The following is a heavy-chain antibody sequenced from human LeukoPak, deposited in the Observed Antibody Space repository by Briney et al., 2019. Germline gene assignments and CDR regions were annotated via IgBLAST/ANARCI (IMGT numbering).Heavy chain of an antibody. D-gene: IGHD5-18*01. CDR1: GYTFTSYD. V-gene: IGHV1-8*02. Sequence: ASVKVSCKASGYTFTSYDINWVRQATGQGLEWMGWMNPNSGNTGYAQKFQGRVTMTRDMSTSTVYMELSSLRSEGTAVYYCARGDTAMVLDYWGQGTLVTVSS. CDR3: ARGDTAMVLDY. J-gene: IGHJ4*02. CDR2: MNPNSGNT.